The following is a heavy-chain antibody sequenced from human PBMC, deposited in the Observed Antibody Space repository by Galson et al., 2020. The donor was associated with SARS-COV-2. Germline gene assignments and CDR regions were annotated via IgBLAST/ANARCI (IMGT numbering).Heavy chain of an antibody. J-gene: IGHJ4*02. V-gene: IGHV3-7*04. CDR2: INKDGNQR. CDR1: GFTFSNYW. CDR3: ARGKLNGADY. Sequence: QLGESLKISCTASGFTFSNYWKNWVRQAPGKGLEWVANINKDGNQRYYVDSVKGRFTTSRDDAKNSLYLQMYSLRAEDTAVYYCARGKLNGADYWGQGTLVTVSS. D-gene: IGHD4-17*01.